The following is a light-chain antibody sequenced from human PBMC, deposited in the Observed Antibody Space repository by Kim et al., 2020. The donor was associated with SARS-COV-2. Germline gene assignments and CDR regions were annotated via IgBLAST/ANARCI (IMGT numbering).Light chain of an antibody. Sequence: SPGERATLFCRASQSLTSNHLAWYQQKGVQAPRLLFYGASTRATGIPDRFSASGSGTDFTLTINRLEPEDFAVYYCQQYGSSPPITFGQGTKLEIK. CDR1: QSLTSNH. CDR2: GAS. V-gene: IGKV3-20*01. J-gene: IGKJ2*01. CDR3: QQYGSSPPIT.